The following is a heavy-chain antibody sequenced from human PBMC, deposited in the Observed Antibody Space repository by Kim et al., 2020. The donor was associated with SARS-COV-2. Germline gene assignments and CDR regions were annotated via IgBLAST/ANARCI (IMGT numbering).Heavy chain of an antibody. CDR2: IYYDGLT. CDR3: ARGQTGGLKRFTLDV. Sequence: SETLSLRCTVSGDSVSNKYWSWMRRPPGKGLEWIGYIYYDGLTRYNPSLKSRVTISLATSKSEISLEVRSATAADTAVYYCARGQTGGLKRFTLDVWGRGTTVAVSS. J-gene: IGHJ6*02. V-gene: IGHV4-59*02. D-gene: IGHD1-1*01. CDR1: GDSVSNKY.